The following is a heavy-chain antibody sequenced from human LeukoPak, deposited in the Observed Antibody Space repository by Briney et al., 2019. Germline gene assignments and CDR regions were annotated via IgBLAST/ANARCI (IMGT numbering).Heavy chain of an antibody. CDR1: GFTFSGYE. V-gene: IGHV3-48*03. Sequence: GSLXLSCAASGFTFSGYEMNWVRQAPGKGLEWVSYISSSGSTIYYADSVKGRFTISRDNAKNSLYLQMNSLRAEDTAVYYCAELGITMIGGVWGKGTTVTISS. D-gene: IGHD3-10*02. CDR2: ISSSGSTI. CDR3: AELGITMIGGV. J-gene: IGHJ6*04.